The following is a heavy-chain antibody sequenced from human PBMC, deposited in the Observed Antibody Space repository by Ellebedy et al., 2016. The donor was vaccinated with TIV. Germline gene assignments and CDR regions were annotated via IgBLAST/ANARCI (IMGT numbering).Heavy chain of an antibody. CDR2: IYRGGST. CDR3: ARDGGDYYGSGSPYGMDV. D-gene: IGHD3-10*01. J-gene: IGHJ6*02. CDR1: GGSISSGGYS. Sequence: SETLSLXXAVSGGSISSGGYSWSWIRQPPGKGLEWIGYIYRGGSTYYNPSLKSRVTISVDRSMNQFSLNLSSVTAADTAVYYCARDGGDYYGSGSPYGMDVWGQGTTVTVSS. V-gene: IGHV4-30-2*01.